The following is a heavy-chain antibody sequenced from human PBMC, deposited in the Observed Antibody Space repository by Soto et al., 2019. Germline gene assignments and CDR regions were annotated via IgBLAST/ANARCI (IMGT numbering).Heavy chain of an antibody. CDR2: IKSKTAGGTT. J-gene: IGHJ6*02. V-gene: IGHV3-15*01. D-gene: IGHD2-15*01. CDR3: TTESGYCSGGSCSSRHYYYGMDV. CDR1: GFTFSNAW. Sequence: GGSLRLSCAASGFTFSNAWMSWVRQAPGKGLEWVGRIKSKTAGGTTDYAAPVKGSFTISRADSKNTLYLQMSSLKTEDTAVYYCTTESGYCSGGSCSSRHYYYGMDVWGQGTTVTVSS.